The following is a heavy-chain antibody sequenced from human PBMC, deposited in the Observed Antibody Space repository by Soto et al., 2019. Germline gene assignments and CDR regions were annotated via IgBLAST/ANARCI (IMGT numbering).Heavy chain of an antibody. CDR1: GGFISSYY. V-gene: IGHV4-59*08. CDR3: ARVASGGGYDILTGYQIGWFDP. CDR2: ISYTGSI. Sequence: SETLSLTCTVSGGFISSYYWSWIRQSPEKGLEYIGYISYTGSINYNPSLKSRVTVSVDTSKNHFSLKLSSVTAADTAVYYCARVASGGGYDILTGYQIGWFDPWGQGTLVTVS. J-gene: IGHJ5*02. D-gene: IGHD3-9*01.